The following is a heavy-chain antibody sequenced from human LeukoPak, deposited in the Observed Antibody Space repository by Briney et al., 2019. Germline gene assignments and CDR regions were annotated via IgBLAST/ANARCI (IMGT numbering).Heavy chain of an antibody. CDR1: GGSISSYY. Sequence: SETLSLTCTASGGSISSYYWSWIRQPAGKGLEWIGRIYTSGSTNYNPSLKSRVTMSVDTSKNQFSLKLSSVTAADTAVYYCARDKGVVTIFGVVMEDAFDIWGQGTMVTVSS. V-gene: IGHV4-4*07. CDR3: ARDKGVVTIFGVVMEDAFDI. J-gene: IGHJ3*02. D-gene: IGHD3-3*01. CDR2: IYTSGST.